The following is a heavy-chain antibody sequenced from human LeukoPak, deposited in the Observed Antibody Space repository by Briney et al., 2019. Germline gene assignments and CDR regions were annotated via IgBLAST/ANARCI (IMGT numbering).Heavy chain of an antibody. CDR1: GGTFSGYA. CDR3: ARVPRGTMAFDI. D-gene: IGHD3-16*01. J-gene: IGHJ3*02. Sequence: SVTVSCKASGGTFSGYAISWVRQAPGQGLEWMGGIIPIFGTANYAQKFQGRVTITADESTSTAYMELSSLRSEDTAVYYCARVPRGTMAFDIWGQGTMVTVSS. V-gene: IGHV1-69*13. CDR2: IIPIFGTA.